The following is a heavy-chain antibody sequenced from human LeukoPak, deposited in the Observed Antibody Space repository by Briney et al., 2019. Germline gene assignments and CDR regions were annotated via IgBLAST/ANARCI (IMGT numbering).Heavy chain of an antibody. CDR2: IYYNGNT. V-gene: IGHV4-30-4*01. Sequence: PSETLSLTCTVSGASIPSTDYYWSWIRQPPRKGLEWIGYIYYNGNTYTNPSLKSRLTISVDTAKNQFSLTLSSVTAADTAVYYCASGSSSWYSSRIDYWGQGPLVTVSS. J-gene: IGHJ4*01. CDR1: GASIPSTDYY. D-gene: IGHD2-2*01. CDR3: ASGSSSWYSSRIDY.